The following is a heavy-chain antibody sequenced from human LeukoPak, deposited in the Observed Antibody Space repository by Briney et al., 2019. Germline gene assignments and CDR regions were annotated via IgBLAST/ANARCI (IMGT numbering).Heavy chain of an antibody. J-gene: IGHJ4*02. D-gene: IGHD6-13*01. Sequence: SETLSLTCTVSGYSISSGYYWGWIRQPPGKGLEWIGSMFHSGTTYYNPSLKSRVTISVDTSKNQFSLKLSSVTAADTAVYYCARRSSSWDAFDYWGQGTLVTVSS. V-gene: IGHV4-38-2*02. CDR1: GYSISSGYY. CDR2: MFHSGTT. CDR3: ARRSSSWDAFDY.